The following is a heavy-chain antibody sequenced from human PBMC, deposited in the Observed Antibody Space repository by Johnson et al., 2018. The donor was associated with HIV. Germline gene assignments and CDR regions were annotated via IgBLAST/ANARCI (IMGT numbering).Heavy chain of an antibody. Sequence: QVQLVESGGGVVQPGRSLRLSCAASGFTFSSYAMHWVRQAPGKGLEWVSVIYSGGSTYYADSVKGRFTLSRDNSKNTLYLQMNSLRAEDTAVYYCARDGDDGDGPDGTKGAFDIWGQGTMVTVSS. CDR3: ARDGDDGDGPDGTKGAFDI. CDR1: GFTFSSYA. V-gene: IGHV3-NL1*01. CDR2: IYSGGST. D-gene: IGHD5-24*01. J-gene: IGHJ3*02.